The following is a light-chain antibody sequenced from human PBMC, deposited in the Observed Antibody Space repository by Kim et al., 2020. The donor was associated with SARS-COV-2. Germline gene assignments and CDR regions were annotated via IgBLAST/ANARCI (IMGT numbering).Light chain of an antibody. V-gene: IGLV2-14*03. CDR1: SSDVGGYNC. Sequence: QSALTQPASVSGSPGQYITISCTGTSSDVGGYNCVSWYQQHPGKVPKLMIHDVSNRPSGISTRFSGSKSGNTATLTIFGLQAEDEADYYCSSYASSRTLVFGGGTKVTVL. CDR2: DVS. J-gene: IGLJ3*02. CDR3: SSYASSRTLV.